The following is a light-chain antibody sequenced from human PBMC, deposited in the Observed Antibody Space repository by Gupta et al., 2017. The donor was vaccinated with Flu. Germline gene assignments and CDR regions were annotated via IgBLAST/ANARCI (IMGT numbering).Light chain of an antibody. V-gene: IGKV3-11*01. Sequence: EIVLTPSPATLYLSPGERATLSCRASQSVRSYLAWYQQKPGQAPRLLIYEASNRATGIPARFSGSGSGTDFTLTISSLEPEDFAVYYCQQRSNWPVTFGQGTKVEIK. CDR2: EAS. CDR3: QQRSNWPVT. J-gene: IGKJ1*01. CDR1: QSVRSY.